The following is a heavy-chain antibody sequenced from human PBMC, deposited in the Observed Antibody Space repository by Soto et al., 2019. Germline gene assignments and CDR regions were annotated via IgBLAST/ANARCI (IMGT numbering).Heavy chain of an antibody. D-gene: IGHD6-19*01. CDR1: GFSLSNVRMG. CDR2: IYSNDEK. Sequence: SGPTLVNPTETLTLTCTVSGFSLSNVRMGVTWIRQPPGKALEWLAQIYSNDEKSYNTSLKSRLTISRDTSKSQVVLTMTNMHPVDTATYYCVRIYRSHMGFDPWGQGTLVTVSS. V-gene: IGHV2-26*01. J-gene: IGHJ5*02. CDR3: VRIYRSHMGFDP.